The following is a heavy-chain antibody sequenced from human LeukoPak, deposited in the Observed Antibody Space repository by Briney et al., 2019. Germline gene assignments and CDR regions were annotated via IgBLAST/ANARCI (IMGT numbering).Heavy chain of an antibody. CDR1: GFTFRTYG. J-gene: IGHJ4*02. Sequence: PGGSLRLSCAVSGFTFRTYGLHWVRQAPGKGLEWVAFIRYDGTNKFYAESVKGRLTISRDNSKNTLYLEMNGLRPEDTAVYYCAKDSSGYDSWKIDYWGQGTLVTVSS. D-gene: IGHD5-12*01. V-gene: IGHV3-30*02. CDR3: AKDSSGYDSWKIDY. CDR2: IRYDGTNK.